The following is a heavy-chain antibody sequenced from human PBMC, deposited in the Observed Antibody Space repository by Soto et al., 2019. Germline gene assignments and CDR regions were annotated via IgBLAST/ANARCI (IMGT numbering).Heavy chain of an antibody. Sequence: PSETLSLTCTVSGGSISSGDYYWSWIRQPPGKGLEWIGYIYYSGSTYYNPSLKSRVTTSVDTSKNQYSLKLSSVTAADTAVYYCARVSILGYYFDYWGQGTLVTVSS. CDR1: GGSISSGDYY. CDR3: ARVSILGYYFDY. V-gene: IGHV4-30-4*01. CDR2: IYYSGST. J-gene: IGHJ4*02. D-gene: IGHD2-21*01.